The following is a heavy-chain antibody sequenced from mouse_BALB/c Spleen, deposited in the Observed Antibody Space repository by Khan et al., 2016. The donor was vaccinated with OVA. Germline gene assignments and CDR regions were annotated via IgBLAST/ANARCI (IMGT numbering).Heavy chain of an antibody. CDR2: INTYTGEP. Sequence: QIQLVQSGPELKKPGETVKISCKASGYTFTNYGMNWVKQAPGKGLKWMGWINTYTGEPTYVDDFKGRFAFSLETSASTAYLQINNLKNEDAATSSCACCGYWYVDVWGAGTTVTVSS. CDR1: GYTFTNYG. D-gene: IGHD1-1*02. J-gene: IGHJ1*01. V-gene: IGHV9-3-1*01. CDR3: ACCGYWYVDV.